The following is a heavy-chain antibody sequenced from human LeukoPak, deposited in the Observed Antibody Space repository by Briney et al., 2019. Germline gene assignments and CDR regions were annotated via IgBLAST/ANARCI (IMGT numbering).Heavy chain of an antibody. J-gene: IGHJ3*02. CDR3: ARDLYQYDTSGYYHDTFDI. D-gene: IGHD3-22*01. CDR2: ISAYNGNA. V-gene: IGHV1-18*01. Sequence: GASVKVSCKASGYTFTSYGISWVRQAPGQGLEWMGWISAYNGNAYYARNLQGRVTMSTDTSTNTAYMELRSLRSDDTAVYYCARDLYQYDTSGYYHDTFDIWGQGTMVTVSS. CDR1: GYTFTSYG.